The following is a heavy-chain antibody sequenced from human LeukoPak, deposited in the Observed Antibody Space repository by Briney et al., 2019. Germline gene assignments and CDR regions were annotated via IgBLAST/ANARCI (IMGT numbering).Heavy chain of an antibody. CDR1: GFTFSSYD. CDR3: ARGRDILTEQFDDAFDI. D-gene: IGHD3-9*01. Sequence: GGSLRLSCAASGFTFSSYDMHWVRQATGKGLEWVSAIGTAGDTYYPGSVKGRFTISRENAKNSLYLQMNSLRAGDTAVYYCARGRDILTEQFDDAFDIWGQGTMVTVSS. V-gene: IGHV3-13*01. CDR2: IGTAGDT. J-gene: IGHJ3*02.